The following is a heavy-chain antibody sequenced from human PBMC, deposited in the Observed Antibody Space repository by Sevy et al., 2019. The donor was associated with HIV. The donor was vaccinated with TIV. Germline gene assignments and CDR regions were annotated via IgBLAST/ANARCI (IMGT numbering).Heavy chain of an antibody. Sequence: ASVKVSCKASGFTFSSSAVQWVRQARGQRLEWIGWIVVGSDNRNYAQKFQERVTITRDMSTSTVYMELSSLRSEDTSVYYCAAYPLGSSGSYFDYWGQGTLVTVSS. J-gene: IGHJ4*02. D-gene: IGHD3-22*01. V-gene: IGHV1-58*01. CDR2: IVVGSDNR. CDR3: AAYPLGSSGSYFDY. CDR1: GFTFSSSA.